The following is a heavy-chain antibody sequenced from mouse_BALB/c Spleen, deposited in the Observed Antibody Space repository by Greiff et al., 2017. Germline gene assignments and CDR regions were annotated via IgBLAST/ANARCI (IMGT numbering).Heavy chain of an antibody. CDR1: GFNIKDTY. V-gene: IGHV14-3*02. CDR3: ARGPIYYYGSSYGSWFAY. J-gene: IGHJ3*01. Sequence: VQLKESGAELVKPGASVKLSCTASGFNIKDTYMHWVKQRPEQGLEWIGRIDPANGNTKYDPKFQGKATITADTSSNTAYLQLSSLTSEDTAVYYCARGPIYYYGSSYGSWFAYWGQGTLVTVSA. D-gene: IGHD1-1*01. CDR2: IDPANGNT.